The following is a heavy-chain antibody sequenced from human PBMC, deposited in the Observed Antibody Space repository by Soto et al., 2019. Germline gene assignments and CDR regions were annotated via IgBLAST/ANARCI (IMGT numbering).Heavy chain of an antibody. CDR3: ASSSLRDFGWQYSGRGRDG. J-gene: IGHJ6*02. CDR1: GGSISSSRYS. Sequence: AAETLSLTCPVSGGSISSSRYSWGWIRQPPGRGLEWIGSIYYSGSTYYNPSLKSRVTISVDTSKNQFSLKLSSVTAADTALYYGASSSLRDFGWQYSGRGRDGWGQGTTV. CDR2: IYYSGST. D-gene: IGHD3-9*01. V-gene: IGHV4-39*01.